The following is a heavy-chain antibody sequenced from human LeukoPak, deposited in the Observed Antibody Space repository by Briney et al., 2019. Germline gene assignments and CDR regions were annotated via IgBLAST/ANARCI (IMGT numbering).Heavy chain of an antibody. Sequence: GGSLRLSCAASGFTFSSYVMSWVRQAPGKGLEWVGRIKSKTDGGTTDYAAPVKGRFIISRDDSRNTLFLQMNSLKTEDTAVYYCSTFRGTYRYDYWSQGTLVTVSS. CDR3: STFRGTYRYDY. D-gene: IGHD3-16*02. CDR2: IKSKTDGGTT. V-gene: IGHV3-15*01. CDR1: GFTFSSYV. J-gene: IGHJ4*02.